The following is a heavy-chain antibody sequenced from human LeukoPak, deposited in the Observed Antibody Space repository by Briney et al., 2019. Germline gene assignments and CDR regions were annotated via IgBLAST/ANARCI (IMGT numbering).Heavy chain of an antibody. Sequence: GGSLRLSCAASGFTFSSYAMHWVRQTPGKGLEWVAVISYDGSNKYYADSVKGRFTISRDNSKNTLYLQMNSLRAEDTAVYYCARGVDYSIRSHFDYWGQGTLVTVSS. V-gene: IGHV3-30-3*01. CDR1: GFTFSSYA. CDR2: ISYDGSNK. J-gene: IGHJ4*02. D-gene: IGHD4-11*01. CDR3: ARGVDYSIRSHFDY.